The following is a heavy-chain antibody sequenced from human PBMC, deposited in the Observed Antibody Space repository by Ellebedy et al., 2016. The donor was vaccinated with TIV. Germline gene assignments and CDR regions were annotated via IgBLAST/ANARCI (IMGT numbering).Heavy chain of an antibody. D-gene: IGHD2-8*02. Sequence: GESLKISXAASGFQFSTYWMSWVRRAPGKGLEWMGNIKEDGTHKNYVDSVKGRFTISRDNAENSLFLQMNSLRAEDTALYYCVKEGCTGGNCYFDSWGQGTLVTVSS. J-gene: IGHJ4*02. V-gene: IGHV3-7*03. CDR1: GFQFSTYW. CDR2: IKEDGTHK. CDR3: VKEGCTGGNCYFDS.